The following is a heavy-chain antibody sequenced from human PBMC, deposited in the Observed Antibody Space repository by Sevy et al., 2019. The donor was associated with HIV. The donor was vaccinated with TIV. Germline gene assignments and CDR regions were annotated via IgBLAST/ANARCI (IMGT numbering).Heavy chain of an antibody. CDR3: ARAPVGGGGGDFDY. D-gene: IGHD3-16*01. CDR2: IYYSGST. Sequence: SETLSLTCTVSGGSVSSGSYYWSWIRQPPGKGLEWIGYIYYSGSTNYNPSLKSRVTISVDTSKNQFSPKLSSVTAADTAVYYWARAPVGGGGGDFDYWGQGTLVTVSS. V-gene: IGHV4-61*01. J-gene: IGHJ4*02. CDR1: GGSVSSGSYY.